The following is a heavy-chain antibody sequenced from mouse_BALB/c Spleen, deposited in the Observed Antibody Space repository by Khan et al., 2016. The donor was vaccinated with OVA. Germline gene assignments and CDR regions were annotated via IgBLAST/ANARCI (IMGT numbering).Heavy chain of an antibody. CDR2: INSDGSAI. D-gene: IGHD2-3*01. CDR1: GFTFSGFW. J-gene: IGHJ1*01. Sequence: EVQLLESGGGLVQPGGSRGLSCEGSGFTFSGFWMSWVRQTPGKTLEWMGDINSDGSAINYAPSIKDRFTIFRDNDKHTLYLQMSTVRSEETATYFCRGYDVYYWYFDVWGAGTTVTVSS. V-gene: IGHV11-2*02. CDR3: RGYDVYYWYFDV.